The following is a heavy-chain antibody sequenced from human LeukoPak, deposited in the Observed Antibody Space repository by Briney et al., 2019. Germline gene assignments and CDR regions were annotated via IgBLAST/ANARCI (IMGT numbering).Heavy chain of an antibody. CDR2: IVVVRGNT. CDR3: AATSVGTTINDAFDI. D-gene: IGHD1-26*01. J-gene: IGHJ3*02. V-gene: IGHV1-58*01. CDR1: GFTFTKSA. Sequence: SVKVSCKASGFTFTKSAVQWVRQARGQRLEWIGWIVVVRGNTNYAQKFQERVTITRDMSTDTAYMELGSLRSEDAAEYYCAATSVGTTINDAFDIWGQGTMVTVSS.